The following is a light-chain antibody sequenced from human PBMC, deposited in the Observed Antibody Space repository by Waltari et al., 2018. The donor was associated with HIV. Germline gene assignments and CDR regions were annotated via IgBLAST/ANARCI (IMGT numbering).Light chain of an antibody. Sequence: QSALTQPASVSGSPGQSITISCTGITTDVSSSNLVSWYQHHPGKAPKLMIFEVDKRPSGGANRFSGSKSGNTASLTIAWLQAEDEADYYCCSYASSGTFVVFGGGTNLTVL. CDR3: CSYASSGTFVV. V-gene: IGLV2-23*02. CDR2: EVD. CDR1: TTDVSSSNL. J-gene: IGLJ2*01.